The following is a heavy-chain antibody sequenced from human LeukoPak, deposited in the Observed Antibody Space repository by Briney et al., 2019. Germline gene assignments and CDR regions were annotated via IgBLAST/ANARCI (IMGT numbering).Heavy chain of an antibody. Sequence: GGSLRLSCAASGFTFSSYSMNWVRQAPGKGLEWVSSISSSSSYIYYADSVKGRFTISRDNAKNSLYLQMNSLRAEDTAVYYCARDAAQWEPRYHYYGMDVWGQGTTVTVSS. CDR1: GFTFSSYS. CDR3: ARDAAQWEPRYHYYGMDV. D-gene: IGHD1-26*01. CDR2: ISSSSSYI. V-gene: IGHV3-21*01. J-gene: IGHJ6*02.